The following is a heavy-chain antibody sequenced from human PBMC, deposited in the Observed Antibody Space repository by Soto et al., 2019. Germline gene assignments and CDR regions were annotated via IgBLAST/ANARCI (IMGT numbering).Heavy chain of an antibody. Sequence: QVQLVESGGGLVKPGGSLRLSCAASGFTFSDYYMSWIRQAPGKGLEWVSYISSSGSTIYYADSVKGRFTISRDNAKNSLYLQMNSLRAEDTAVYYCARASADLTGYYKRLNYYYYMDVWGKGTTVTVSS. V-gene: IGHV3-11*01. CDR2: ISSSGSTI. CDR1: GFTFSDYY. CDR3: ARASADLTGYYKRLNYYYYMDV. D-gene: IGHD3-9*01. J-gene: IGHJ6*03.